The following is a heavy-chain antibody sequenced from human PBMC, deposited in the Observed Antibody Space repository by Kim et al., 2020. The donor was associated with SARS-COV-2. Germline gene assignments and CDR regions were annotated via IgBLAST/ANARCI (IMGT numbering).Heavy chain of an antibody. J-gene: IGHJ5*02. CDR1: GYTFVNNW. Sequence: GESLKISCKGSGYTFVNNWITWVRQMPGKGLEWMGRINPSDSTIDYSPSFQGHVSISADTSTRTAYLQWSSLKASDTAMYYCLRGNGWFDPWGQGTLVTVSS. D-gene: IGHD1-1*01. CDR3: LRGNGWFDP. CDR2: INPSDSTI. V-gene: IGHV5-10-1*01.